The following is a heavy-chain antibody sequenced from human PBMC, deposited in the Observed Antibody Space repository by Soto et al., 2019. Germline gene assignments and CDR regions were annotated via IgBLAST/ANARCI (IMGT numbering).Heavy chain of an antibody. Sequence: GGSLRLSCAASGFTVSSNYMSWVRQAPGKGLEWVSVIYSGGSTYYADSVKGRFTISRDNSKNTLYLQMNSLRAEDTAVYYCAREYNYGKGRGYNWFDPWGQGTLVTVSS. J-gene: IGHJ5*02. CDR2: IYSGGST. V-gene: IGHV3-53*01. D-gene: IGHD5-18*01. CDR3: AREYNYGKGRGYNWFDP. CDR1: GFTVSSNY.